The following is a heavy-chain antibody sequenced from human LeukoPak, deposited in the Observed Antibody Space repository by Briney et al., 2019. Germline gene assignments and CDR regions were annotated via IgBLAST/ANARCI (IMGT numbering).Heavy chain of an antibody. CDR1: GDSITTYY. J-gene: IGHJ5*02. D-gene: IGHD6-6*01. V-gene: IGHV4-59*12. CDR3: AVYGSSAGWFDP. CDR2: IFQSGTT. Sequence: SETLSLTCTVSGDSITTYYWSWIRQPPGKGLEWIGYIFQSGTTKYNPSLKSRVTILSDVSKNQFSLNLTSVTAADAAVYYCAVYGSSAGWFDPWGQGTLVTVSP.